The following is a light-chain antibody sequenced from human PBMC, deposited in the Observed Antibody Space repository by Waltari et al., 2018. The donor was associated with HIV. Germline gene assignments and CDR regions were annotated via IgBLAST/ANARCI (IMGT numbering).Light chain of an antibody. V-gene: IGLV1-51*01. J-gene: IGLJ2*01. CDR2: DNN. CDR3: GTWDSSVSAGV. CDR1: TSNIGKNF. Sequence: VSAAPGQKVTFSCSGSTSNIGKNFVSWYQQLPEAAPKLIIYDNNKRPSGVPDRFSGSKSATSATLAITGLQTGDEADYYCGTWDSSVSAGVFGGGTKLTVL.